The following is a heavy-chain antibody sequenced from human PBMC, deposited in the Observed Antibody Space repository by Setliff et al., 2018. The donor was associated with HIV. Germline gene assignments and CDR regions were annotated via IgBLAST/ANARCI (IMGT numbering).Heavy chain of an antibody. CDR3: ARSGYSSSWGAFDI. Sequence: SETLSLTCAVYGGSFSGYYWSWIRQPPGKGLEWIGEINHSGSTNYNPSLKSRVTISVDTSKNQFSLKLSSVTAADTAVYYCARSGYSSSWGAFDIWGQGTMVT. D-gene: IGHD6-13*01. CDR1: GGSFSGYY. V-gene: IGHV4-34*01. CDR2: INHSGST. J-gene: IGHJ3*02.